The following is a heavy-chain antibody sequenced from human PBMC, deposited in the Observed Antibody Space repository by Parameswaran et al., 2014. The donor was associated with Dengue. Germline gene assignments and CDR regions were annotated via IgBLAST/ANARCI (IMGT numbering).Heavy chain of an antibody. J-gene: IGHJ5*02. Sequence: WIRQPPGKGLEWWQLYGMMEVIKYYADSVKGRFTISRDNSKNTLYLQMNSLRAEDTAVYYCARDRDDSSGWGISEFDPWGQGTLVTVSS. CDR2: YGMMEVI. V-gene: IGHV3-33*01. CDR3: ARDRDDSSGWGISEFDP. D-gene: IGHD3-22*01.